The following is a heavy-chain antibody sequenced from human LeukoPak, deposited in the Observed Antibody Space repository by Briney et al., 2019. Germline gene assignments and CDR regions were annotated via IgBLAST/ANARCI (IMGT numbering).Heavy chain of an antibody. Sequence: GGSLRFSCAASGFTFKNHWMAWVRLAPGKGLEWVAHIKEDGTQRYYVDSVKGRFTISRDDAKNSLYLQMNTLTDGDTAVYYCVRGGWELDYWGQGILVTVSS. CDR3: VRGGWELDY. CDR2: IKEDGTQR. J-gene: IGHJ4*02. D-gene: IGHD4-23*01. CDR1: GFTFKNHW. V-gene: IGHV3-7*01.